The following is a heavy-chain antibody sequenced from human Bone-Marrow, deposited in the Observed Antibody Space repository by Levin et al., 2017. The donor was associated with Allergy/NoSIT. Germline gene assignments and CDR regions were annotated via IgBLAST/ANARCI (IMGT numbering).Heavy chain of an antibody. J-gene: IGHJ4*02. D-gene: IGHD2-8*02. CDR1: GFTVSSNY. CDR2: IYSEGTT. CDR3: ARDGGVQVGGDY. Sequence: GESLKISCVASGFTVSSNYMRWVRQAPGKGLEWVSLIYSEGTTDYADSVKGRFTISRDKSKNTLYLQMNSLRVEDTAVYYCARDGGVQVGGDYVGRGTLVTVSS. V-gene: IGHV3-66*01.